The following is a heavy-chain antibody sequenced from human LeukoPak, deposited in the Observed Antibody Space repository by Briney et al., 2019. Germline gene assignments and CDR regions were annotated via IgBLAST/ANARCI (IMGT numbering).Heavy chain of an antibody. J-gene: IGHJ4*02. D-gene: IGHD3-22*01. Sequence: SVKVSCKASGGTFISYTISWVRQAPAQGLEWMGRIIPILGIANYAQKFQGRVTITADQSTSTAYMELSSLRAEATAVYYCASYDSSGYYNSLFFDYWGQGTLVTVSS. CDR2: IIPILGIA. CDR1: GGTFISYT. V-gene: IGHV1-69*02. CDR3: ASYDSSGYYNSLFFDY.